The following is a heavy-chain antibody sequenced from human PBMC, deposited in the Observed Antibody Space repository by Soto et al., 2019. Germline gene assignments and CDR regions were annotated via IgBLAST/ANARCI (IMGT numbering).Heavy chain of an antibody. CDR3: ARYQGMDCYDSSGYFFFAF. CDR1: GYTFTRYA. D-gene: IGHD3-22*01. V-gene: IGHV1-3*01. CDR2: INAGNDHT. Sequence: ASVKVSCKASGYTFTRYAIHWVRQAPGQRREWMGWINAGNDHTTYSQKFQGRVTITRDTSASTAYMELSSLRSEDTAVHYLARYQGMDCYDSSGYFFFAFWGQGTLVTDS. J-gene: IGHJ4*02.